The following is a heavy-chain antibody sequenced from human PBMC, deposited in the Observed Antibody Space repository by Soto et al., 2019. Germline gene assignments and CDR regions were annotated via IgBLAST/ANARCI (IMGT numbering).Heavy chain of an antibody. D-gene: IGHD3-9*01. J-gene: IGHJ6*02. CDR2: IYPGDSDT. Sequence: GESLKISCKGSGYSFTSYWIGWVRQMPGKGLEWMGIIYPGDSDTRYSPSFQGQVTISADKSISTAYLQWSSLKASDTAMYYCARSWSRNDRYYDILTGYYPGSYGMDVWGQGTTVTVSS. CDR3: ARSWSRNDRYYDILTGYYPGSYGMDV. CDR1: GYSFTSYW. V-gene: IGHV5-51*01.